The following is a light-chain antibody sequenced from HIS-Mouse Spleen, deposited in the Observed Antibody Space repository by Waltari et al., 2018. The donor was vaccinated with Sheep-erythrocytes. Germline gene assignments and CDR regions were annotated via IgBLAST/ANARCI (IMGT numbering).Light chain of an antibody. J-gene: IGLJ3*02. Sequence: QSVLTQPPSASGTPGQRVTISCSGSSSNIGSNTVNWYQQLPGTAPKLHIYSNNQLPSGVPDRFSGSKSGTSASLAISGLQSEDEADYYCAAWDDSLNGWVFGGGTKLTVL. CDR2: SNN. V-gene: IGLV1-44*01. CDR1: SSNIGSNT. CDR3: AAWDDSLNGWV.